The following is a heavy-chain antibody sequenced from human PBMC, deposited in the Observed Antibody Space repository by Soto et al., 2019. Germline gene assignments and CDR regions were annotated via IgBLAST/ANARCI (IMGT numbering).Heavy chain of an antibody. J-gene: IGHJ4*02. CDR1: GFTFTRYS. CDR3: ARESEDLTSNFDY. V-gene: IGHV3-21*06. Sequence: EVQLVESGGGLVKPGGSLRLSCAASGFTFTRYSMNWVRQAPGKGLEWASSISSTTNYIYYGDSMKGRFTISRDNGKNSLYLEIHSLRAEDTAVYYCARESEDLTSNFDYWGQGTLVTVSS. CDR2: ISSTTNYI.